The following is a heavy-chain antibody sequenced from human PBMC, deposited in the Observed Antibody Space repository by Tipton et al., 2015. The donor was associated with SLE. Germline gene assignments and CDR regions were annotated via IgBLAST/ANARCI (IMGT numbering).Heavy chain of an antibody. CDR2: IKQDGSEK. J-gene: IGHJ3*02. D-gene: IGHD3-16*01. V-gene: IGHV3-7*01. Sequence: SLRLSCAASGFTFSSYWMSWVRQAPGKGLEWVANIKQDGSEKYYVDSVKGRFTISRDNAKNSLYLQMNSLRAEDTAVYYCASLGVGNDAFDIWGQGTMVTVSS. CDR1: GFTFSSYW. CDR3: ASLGVGNDAFDI.